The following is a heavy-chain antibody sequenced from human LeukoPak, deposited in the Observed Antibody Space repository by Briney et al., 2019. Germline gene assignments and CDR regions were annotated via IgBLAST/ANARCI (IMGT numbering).Heavy chain of an antibody. CDR1: GYSFISFD. CDR2: MNTNSGNR. J-gene: IGHJ6*02. V-gene: IGHV1-8*01. CDR3: ARVTRYYYGMDV. Sequence: ASVKVSCKASGYSFISFDINWVRQASGQGLEWMGWMNTNSGNRGYAQKFQGRVTMTRNTSINTAYMEVSSLTSEDTAMYFCARVTRYYYGMDVWGPGTTVTVSS. D-gene: IGHD1-14*01.